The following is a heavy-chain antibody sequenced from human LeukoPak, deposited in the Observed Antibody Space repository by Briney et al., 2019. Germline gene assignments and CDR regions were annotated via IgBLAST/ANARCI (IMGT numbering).Heavy chain of an antibody. V-gene: IGHV3-30-3*01. CDR1: GFTFSSYL. CDR3: ARGDDTSGYFYCYFDY. D-gene: IGHD3-22*01. Sequence: GGSLRLSCAASGFTFSSYLMHWVRQAPGKGLEWVAVISYDGSNKYYADSVKGRFTISRDNSKNTLYLQMNSLRAEDTAVYYCARGDDTSGYFYCYFDYWGQGTPVTVSS. CDR2: ISYDGSNK. J-gene: IGHJ4*02.